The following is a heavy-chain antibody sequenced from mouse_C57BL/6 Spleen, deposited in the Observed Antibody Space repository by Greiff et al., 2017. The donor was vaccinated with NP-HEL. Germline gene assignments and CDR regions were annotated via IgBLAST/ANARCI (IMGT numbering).Heavy chain of an antibody. CDR1: GFTFSSYA. Sequence: EVNVVESGGGLVKPGGSLKLSCAASGFTFSSYAMSWVRQTPEKRLEWVATISDGGSYTYYPDNVKGRFTISRDNAKNNLYLQMSHLKSEDTAMYYCAREGAIDYDGFAYWGQGTLVTVSA. V-gene: IGHV5-4*01. CDR2: ISDGGSYT. J-gene: IGHJ3*01. CDR3: AREGAIDYDGFAY. D-gene: IGHD2-4*01.